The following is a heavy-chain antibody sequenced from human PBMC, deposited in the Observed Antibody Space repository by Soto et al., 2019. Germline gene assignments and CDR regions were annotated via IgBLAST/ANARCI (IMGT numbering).Heavy chain of an antibody. D-gene: IGHD4-17*01. V-gene: IGHV1-18*01. Sequence: QAQLVQSGAEVKEPGASVKVSCKASGYSFTTSGITWVRQAPGQGLEWMGWISTYNGNTNYAQKLQDRVTLTTDTSTSTAYMELRSLRSDDTAVYYFERRLYGDYDYWGQGTLVTVSS. J-gene: IGHJ4*02. CDR2: ISTYNGNT. CDR1: GYSFTTSG. CDR3: ERRLYGDYDY.